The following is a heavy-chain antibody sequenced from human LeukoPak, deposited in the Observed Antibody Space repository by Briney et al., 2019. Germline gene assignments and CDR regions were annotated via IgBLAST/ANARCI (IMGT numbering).Heavy chain of an antibody. CDR2: IYSSGST. D-gene: IGHD1-26*01. V-gene: IGHV4-39*07. Sequence: SETLSPTCTVSGDSISSSPYYWGWIRQSPGKGLEWIGSIYSSGSTYYNPSLRSRVTISVDTSKNQFSLKLSSVTAADTAVYYCARGRSLGYYYYYYMDVWGKGTTVTVSS. CDR1: GDSISSSPYY. J-gene: IGHJ6*03. CDR3: ARGRSLGYYYYYYMDV.